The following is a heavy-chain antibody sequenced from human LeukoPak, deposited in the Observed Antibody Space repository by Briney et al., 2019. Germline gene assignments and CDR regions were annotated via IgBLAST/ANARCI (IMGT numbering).Heavy chain of an antibody. CDR3: ARGADHGGSYYPD. Sequence: GGSLRLSCAASGFRFSNSWMYRVRQGPGKGPVWVSRMKTDGTRIEYADSVKGRFTISRDNAKNTLFLQMSSLRVEDTAVYYCARGADHGGSYYPDWGQGTRVTVSS. D-gene: IGHD3-10*01. CDR1: GFRFSNSW. CDR2: MKTDGTRI. V-gene: IGHV3-74*01. J-gene: IGHJ4*02.